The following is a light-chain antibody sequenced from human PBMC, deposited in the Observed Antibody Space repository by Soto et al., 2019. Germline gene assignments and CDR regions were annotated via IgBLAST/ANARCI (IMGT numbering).Light chain of an antibody. CDR1: QSVSSL. CDR2: DAS. V-gene: IGKV3-11*01. J-gene: IGKJ4*01. Sequence: EIVLTQSPATLSLSPGERATLSCRASQSVSSLLAWYQQKPGQAPRLLIYDASSRATGSPTRFSGSGSGTDSTLTISSLEPEDFAVYYCQQRSNWPLTFGGGTKVEIK. CDR3: QQRSNWPLT.